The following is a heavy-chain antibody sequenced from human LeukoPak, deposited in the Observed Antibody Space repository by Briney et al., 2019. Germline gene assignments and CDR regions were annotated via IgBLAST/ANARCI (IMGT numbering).Heavy chain of an antibody. CDR2: IYYSGST. V-gene: IGHV4-61*01. CDR3: ARGNWEVITPDY. J-gene: IGHJ4*02. CDR1: GRSVSSGSYY. D-gene: IGHD3-22*01. Sequence: PSETLSLTCPLSGRSVSSGSYYWTWIRQPPGKGLQWIVYIYYSGSTNYNPSLKSRVTISIDTPKNQFSLKLSSVTAADTAVYYCARGNWEVITPDYWGQGTLVTVSS.